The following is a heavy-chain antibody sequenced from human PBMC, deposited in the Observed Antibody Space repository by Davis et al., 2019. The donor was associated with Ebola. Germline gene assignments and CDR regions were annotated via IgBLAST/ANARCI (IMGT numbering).Heavy chain of an antibody. CDR3: ARVLGELSYTEYFQH. D-gene: IGHD3-16*02. J-gene: IGHJ1*01. CDR2: IYPGDSDT. CDR1: GYNFNTYW. Sequence: KVSCKGSGYNFNTYWISWVRQMPGKGLEWMGIIYPGDSDTRYSPSFQGQVTISADKSISTAYLQWSSLKASDTAMYYCARVLGELSYTEYFQHWGQGTLVTVSS. V-gene: IGHV5-51*01.